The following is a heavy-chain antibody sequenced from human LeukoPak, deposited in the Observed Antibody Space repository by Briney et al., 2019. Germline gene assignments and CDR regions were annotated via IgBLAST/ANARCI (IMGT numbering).Heavy chain of an antibody. V-gene: IGHV3-7*01. Sequence: PGGSLRLSCAASGLTFSGQWMNWVRQAPGQGLEWVANIKYDGSEEYYADSVKGRFTISRDNAKNSLSLQMNYVRAGDTAIFYCAYTNHLTYWGQGTLVTVSS. CDR2: IKYDGSEE. J-gene: IGHJ4*02. CDR1: GLTFSGQW. CDR3: AYTNHLTY. D-gene: IGHD3-16*01.